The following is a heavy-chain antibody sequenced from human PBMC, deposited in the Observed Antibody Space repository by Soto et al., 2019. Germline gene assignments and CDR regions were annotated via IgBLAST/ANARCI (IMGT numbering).Heavy chain of an antibody. Sequence: ASVKVSCKVSGYTLTELSMHWVRQAPGKGLEWMGGFDPEDGETIYAQKFQGRVTMTEDTSTDTAYMELGSLRSEDTAVYYCATLSYYDILTGQDYWGQGTLVTVSS. CDR1: GYTLTELS. CDR3: ATLSYYDILTGQDY. V-gene: IGHV1-24*01. J-gene: IGHJ4*02. D-gene: IGHD3-9*01. CDR2: FDPEDGET.